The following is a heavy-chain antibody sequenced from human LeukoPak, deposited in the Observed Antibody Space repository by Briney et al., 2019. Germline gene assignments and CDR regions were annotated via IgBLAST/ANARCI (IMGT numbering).Heavy chain of an antibody. Sequence: ASVKVCCKASGYTFTGYYIHWVRQAPGQGLEWMGGINPNSGGTNYAQKFQGRVTMTRDTSISTAYMELSRLRSDDTAVYYCARGGHRYYGSGILQDYNWFDPWGQGTLVTVSS. V-gene: IGHV1-2*02. J-gene: IGHJ5*02. D-gene: IGHD3-10*01. CDR2: INPNSGGT. CDR1: GYTFTGYY. CDR3: ARGGHRYYGSGILQDYNWFDP.